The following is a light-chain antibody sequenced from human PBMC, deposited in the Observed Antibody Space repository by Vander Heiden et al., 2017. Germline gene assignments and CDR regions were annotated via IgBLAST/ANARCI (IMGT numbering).Light chain of an antibody. J-gene: IGLJ1*01. V-gene: IGLV2-14*01. CDR2: DVD. Sequence: PRLPQACCLPGSPRLSTNNTCPGTSSDIGGYSYVSWYQRHQGKAPKHIIYDVDSRPSGVSNRFSGSKSGETASLTIAALQAADEAEYYCSSYTTSGTFPYVFGAGTQVTVL. CDR1: SSDIGGYSY. CDR3: SSYTTSGTFPYV.